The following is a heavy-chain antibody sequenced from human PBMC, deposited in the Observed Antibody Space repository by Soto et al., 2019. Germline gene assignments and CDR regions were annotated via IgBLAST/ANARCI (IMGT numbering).Heavy chain of an antibody. CDR1: GYSFTRYD. CDR2: ISGDNGKT. D-gene: IGHD1-26*01. CDR3: ARWISGDYSDWIDP. J-gene: IGHJ5*02. Sequence: QVQLVQSGAEVKKPGASVKVSCKASGYSFTRYDIIWVRQAPGQGLEWMGWISGDNGKTKYAQKIQGRVTMTTDTSTNTGYRELRNLRSDDTAVYYCARWISGDYSDWIDPWGQGTLVTVSS. V-gene: IGHV1-18*04.